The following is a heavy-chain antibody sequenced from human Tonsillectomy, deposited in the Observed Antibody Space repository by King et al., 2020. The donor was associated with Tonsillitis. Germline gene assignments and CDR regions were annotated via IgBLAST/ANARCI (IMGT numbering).Heavy chain of an antibody. CDR2: IYYSGII. Sequence: VQLQESGPGLVKPSETLSLTCTVSGGSISSYYWSWIRQSPGKGLEWIGYIYYSGIINYNPSLKSRLTISLDTSKNQFSLKLISVTAADTAVYYCARDNPHYGDYWVHAFDIWGQGTRVTVSS. J-gene: IGHJ3*02. D-gene: IGHD4-17*01. CDR3: ARDNPHYGDYWVHAFDI. V-gene: IGHV4-59*01. CDR1: GGSISSYY.